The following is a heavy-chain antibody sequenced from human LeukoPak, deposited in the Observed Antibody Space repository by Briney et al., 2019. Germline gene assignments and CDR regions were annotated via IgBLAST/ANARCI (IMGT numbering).Heavy chain of an antibody. CDR1: GYTFPSYD. CDR2: MNPNSGNT. CDR3: ARGRWDETHDYDFWSRGPEYYYMDV. D-gene: IGHD3-3*01. Sequence: ASVKVSCKASGYTFPSYDINWVRQATGQGLEWMGWMNPNSGNTGYAQKFQGRVTITRNTSISTAYMEVSSLRSEDTAVYYCARGRWDETHDYDFWSRGPEYYYMDVWGKGTTVTVSS. V-gene: IGHV1-8*03. J-gene: IGHJ6*03.